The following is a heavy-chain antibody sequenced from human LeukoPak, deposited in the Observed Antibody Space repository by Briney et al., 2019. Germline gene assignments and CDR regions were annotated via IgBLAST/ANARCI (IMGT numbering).Heavy chain of an antibody. J-gene: IGHJ4*02. D-gene: IGHD6-19*01. CDR3: VKGQREAYGSGWSRDFDY. Sequence: PGGSLRLSCAASRFSFSNYAMHWVRQDSGRGLEWLAVISHDGINTYYADSVKGRFTISRDNSKNTLYLQLNSLRAEDTAVYYCVKGQREAYGSGWSRDFDYWGQGTLVTVSS. CDR1: RFSFSNYA. CDR2: ISHDGINT. V-gene: IGHV3-30*18.